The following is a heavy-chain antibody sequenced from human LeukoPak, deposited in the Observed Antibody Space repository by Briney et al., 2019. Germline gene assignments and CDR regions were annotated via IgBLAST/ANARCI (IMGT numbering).Heavy chain of an antibody. Sequence: GRSLRLSCAASGFTFSSYSMNWVRQAPGKGLEWVSSISSSSSYIYYADSVKGRFTISRDNAKNSLYLQMNSLRAEDTAVYYCARARVDYGDAFDIWGQGTMVTVSS. CDR1: GFTFSSYS. J-gene: IGHJ3*02. CDR2: ISSSSSYI. V-gene: IGHV3-21*01. D-gene: IGHD4-17*01. CDR3: ARARVDYGDAFDI.